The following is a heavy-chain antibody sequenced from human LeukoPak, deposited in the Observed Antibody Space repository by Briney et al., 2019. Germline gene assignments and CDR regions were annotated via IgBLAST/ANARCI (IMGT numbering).Heavy chain of an antibody. J-gene: IGHJ4*02. V-gene: IGHV4-59*12. CDR1: GGSISSYY. Sequence: PSETLSLTCTVSGGSISSYYWSWIRQPPGKGLEWIGYIYYSGSTNYNPSLKSRVTISVDTSKNQFSLKLSSVTAADTAVYYCARVPSSGYYPLFDYWGQGTLVTVSS. CDR2: IYYSGST. CDR3: ARVPSSGYYPLFDY. D-gene: IGHD3-22*01.